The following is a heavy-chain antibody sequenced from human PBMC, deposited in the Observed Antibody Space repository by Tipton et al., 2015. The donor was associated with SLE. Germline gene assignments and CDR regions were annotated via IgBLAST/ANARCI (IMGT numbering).Heavy chain of an antibody. CDR1: GGTMSTYY. J-gene: IGHJ6*03. D-gene: IGHD6-13*01. CDR2: IYYSGST. Sequence: TLSLTCTVSGGTMSTYYWSWIRLPPGKGLEWIGYIYYSGSTNYNPSLRSRVTMSIDTSNNQFSLKLSSVTAADTAVYFCARDGGAAAESYNYYMDVWGRGTTVTVSS. CDR3: ARDGGAAAESYNYYMDV. V-gene: IGHV4-59*01.